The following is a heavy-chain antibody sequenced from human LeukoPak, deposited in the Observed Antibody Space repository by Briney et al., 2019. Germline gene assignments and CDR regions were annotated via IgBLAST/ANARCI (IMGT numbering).Heavy chain of an antibody. Sequence: GGSLRLSCAASRFTFSSYTMNWVRQAPGKGLEWVSVIYSGGSTYYADSVKGRFTISRDNSKNTLYLQMNSLRAEDTAVYYCARGRMGNNWFDPWGQGTLVTVSS. V-gene: IGHV3-66*01. CDR2: IYSGGST. J-gene: IGHJ5*02. D-gene: IGHD7-27*01. CDR1: RFTFSSYT. CDR3: ARGRMGNNWFDP.